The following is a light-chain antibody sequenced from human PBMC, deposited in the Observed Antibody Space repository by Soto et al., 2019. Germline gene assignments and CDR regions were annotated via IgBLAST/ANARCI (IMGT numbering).Light chain of an antibody. V-gene: IGLV1-44*01. CDR2: RNN. J-gene: IGLJ2*01. Sequence: QSVLTQPPSASGTPGQRVTISCSGRSSNIGRNTANWYQQLPGTAPKVLIYRNNQRPSGVPDRISGSKSGTSASLAISGLKSEDEADYYCAAWDDSLNVVVFGGGTKLTVL. CDR1: SSNIGRNT. CDR3: AAWDDSLNVVV.